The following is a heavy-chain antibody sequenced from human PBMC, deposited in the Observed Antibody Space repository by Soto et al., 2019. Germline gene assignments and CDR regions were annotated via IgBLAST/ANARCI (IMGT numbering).Heavy chain of an antibody. CDR2: ISWNSGSI. V-gene: IGHV3-9*01. CDR3: AKDFAGVVTYGMDV. J-gene: IGHJ6*02. CDR1: GFTFDDYA. D-gene: IGHD3-22*01. Sequence: PGGSLRLSCAASGFTFDDYAMHWVRQAPGKGLEWVSGISWNSGSIGYADSVKGRFTISRDNAKNSLYLQMNSLRAEDTALYYCAKDFAGVVTYGMDVWGQGTTVTVSS.